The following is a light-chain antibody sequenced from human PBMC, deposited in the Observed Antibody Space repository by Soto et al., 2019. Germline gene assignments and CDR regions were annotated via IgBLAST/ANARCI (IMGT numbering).Light chain of an antibody. V-gene: IGLV2-23*02. CDR1: RSDVWGYNL. Sequence: TQSGTKTQLIFTSCSGARSDVWGYNLVSWYQQHPGKAPKLMIYEVTKRPSGVSYRLSGSKSGNTASLTISGLQAEDEADYYCCSYAGSSTSLYVFGTGTKVTVL. CDR2: EVT. J-gene: IGLJ1*01. CDR3: CSYAGSSTSLYV.